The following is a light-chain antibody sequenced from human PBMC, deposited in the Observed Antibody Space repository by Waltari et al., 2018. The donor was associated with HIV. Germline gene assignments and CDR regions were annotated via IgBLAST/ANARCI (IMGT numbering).Light chain of an antibody. CDR1: QSVLYSSNNKNY. CDR3: QQYYSNPLT. Sequence: DIVMTQSPDSLAVSLDERATINCKSSQSVLYSSNNKNYLAWYQQKPGQPPELLIYWASTRVSGVPDRFSGSGSGTDFTLTISSLQAEDVAVYYCQQYYSNPLTFGGGTKVEIK. J-gene: IGKJ4*01. CDR2: WAS. V-gene: IGKV4-1*01.